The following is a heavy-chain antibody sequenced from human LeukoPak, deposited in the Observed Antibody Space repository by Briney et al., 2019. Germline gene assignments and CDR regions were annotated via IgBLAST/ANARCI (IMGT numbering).Heavy chain of an antibody. Sequence: ASVKVSCKASGYTFTGYYMHWVRQAPGQGLEWMGIIKPSDGSTIYAQKFQGRVTMTSDTSTTTVYMEVSSLRSDDTAVYYCARLDYSKFDYWGQGTLVTVS. V-gene: IGHV1-46*01. CDR2: IKPSDGST. D-gene: IGHD4-11*01. CDR3: ARLDYSKFDY. J-gene: IGHJ4*02. CDR1: GYTFTGYY.